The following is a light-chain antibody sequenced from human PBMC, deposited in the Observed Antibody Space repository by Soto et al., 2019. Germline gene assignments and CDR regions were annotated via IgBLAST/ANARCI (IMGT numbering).Light chain of an antibody. J-gene: IGKJ2*01. V-gene: IGKV1-5*03. Sequence: DIQMTQSPSTLSASVGDRVTITCRASQSISSWLAWYQQKPGKAPKLLIYKASSLESGVPSRFSGSGSGTEFTLTISSLQPDDFATYYCQQYYSSSPVTFGQGTKLEIK. CDR2: KAS. CDR1: QSISSW. CDR3: QQYYSSSPVT.